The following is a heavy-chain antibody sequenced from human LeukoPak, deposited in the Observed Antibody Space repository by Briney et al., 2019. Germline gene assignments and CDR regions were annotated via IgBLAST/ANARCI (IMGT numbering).Heavy chain of an antibody. CDR3: ARDDGDDISIVNDYYLDS. Sequence: PGRSLRLSCAASGFTFSSYTMHWVRQAPGKGLEWVAVIFYDAINKYYADSVKGRFTISRDNSKNTLYLQMNSLRTEDTAVYYCARDDGDDISIVNDYYLDSWGQGTLVTVSS. V-gene: IGHV3-30-3*01. CDR2: IFYDAINK. CDR1: GFTFSSYT. D-gene: IGHD2/OR15-2a*01. J-gene: IGHJ4*02.